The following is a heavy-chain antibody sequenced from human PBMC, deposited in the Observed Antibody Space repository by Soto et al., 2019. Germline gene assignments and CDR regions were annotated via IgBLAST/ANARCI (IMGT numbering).Heavy chain of an antibody. J-gene: IGHJ4*02. CDR1: GFTFSSYS. CDR3: AGDFFIVGATNLLLTIYA. Sequence: GGSLRLSCAASGFTFSSYSMNWVRQAPGKGLEWVSYVSSSSSTIYYADSVKGRFIVSRDNAKSSLYLQMNSLRDDDTAVYYCAGDFFIVGATNLLLTIYAWGQGAQVTVSS. CDR2: VSSSSSTI. D-gene: IGHD1-26*01. V-gene: IGHV3-48*02.